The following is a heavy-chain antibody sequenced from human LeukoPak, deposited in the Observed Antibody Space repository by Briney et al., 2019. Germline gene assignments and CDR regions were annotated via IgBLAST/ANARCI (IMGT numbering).Heavy chain of an antibody. CDR2: IYTSGST. CDR3: AGKPEVESYFAC. J-gene: IGHJ4*02. D-gene: IGHD1-14*01. CDR1: GGSISSYY. Sequence: SETLSHTCSVPGGSISSYYWSWIRQPPRKGLEWIGYIYTSGSTTYNPSLKSRVTISVDTSKNQFSLKLSSVTAADTAVYYCAGKPEVESYFACLGQGTLANVSS. V-gene: IGHV4-4*09.